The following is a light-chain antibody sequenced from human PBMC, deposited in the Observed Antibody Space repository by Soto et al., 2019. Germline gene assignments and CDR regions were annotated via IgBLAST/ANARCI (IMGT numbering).Light chain of an antibody. CDR3: QQRSNWPPWT. J-gene: IGKJ1*01. V-gene: IGKV3-11*01. CDR2: DAS. Sequence: EIVLTQSPATLSLSPGERATLSCRASQSVSSYLAWYQQKPGQAPRLLIYDASNRATGIPARFSGSGSGTDFPLTISSLEPADFAVYYCQQRSNWPPWTFGQGTKVESK. CDR1: QSVSSY.